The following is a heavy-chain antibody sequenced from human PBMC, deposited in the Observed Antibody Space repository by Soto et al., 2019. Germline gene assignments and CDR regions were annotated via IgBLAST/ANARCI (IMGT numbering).Heavy chain of an antibody. CDR2: IGGYKGNT. CDR1: GYTFTNYG. D-gene: IGHD1-1*01. J-gene: IGHJ4*02. V-gene: IGHV1-18*01. CDR3: APRSLRTGLPSGY. Sequence: QVQLVQSGAEVREPGASVKVSCKASGYTFTNYGVSWVRQAPGQGLEWMGWIGGYKGNTNYAQKLQGRVTLTTDTSTSTAYMELRRVISHDAAVYYCAPRSLRTGLPSGYWGQGTLVTVSS.